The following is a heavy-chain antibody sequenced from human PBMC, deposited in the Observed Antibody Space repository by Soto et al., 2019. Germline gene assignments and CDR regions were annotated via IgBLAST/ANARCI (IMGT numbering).Heavy chain of an antibody. V-gene: IGHV3-11*01. Sequence: LGLSCAASGYTFSDYYMSWIRQAPGKGLEWVSYISKSSTIIYYADSVKGRFTISGDNAKNSLYLQMNSLRAEGTAMYYCARDTDPRRIAGYFDSWGQGTLVTVSS. CDR3: ARDTDPRRIAGYFDS. CDR1: GYTFSDYY. D-gene: IGHD6-13*01. CDR2: ISKSSTII. J-gene: IGHJ4*02.